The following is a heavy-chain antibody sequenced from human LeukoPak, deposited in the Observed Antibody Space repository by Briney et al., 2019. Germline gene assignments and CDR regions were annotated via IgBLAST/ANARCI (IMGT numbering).Heavy chain of an antibody. CDR3: ARKRIEATAAGILSHAFDI. Sequence: SETLSLTCAVSGGSFSGYYWSWIRQPPGKGLEWIGEINHSGSTNYNPSLKSRVTISVDTSKNQFSLKLSSVTAADTAVYYCARKRIEATAAGILSHAFDIWGQGTMVTVSS. J-gene: IGHJ3*02. CDR2: INHSGST. V-gene: IGHV4-34*01. CDR1: GGSFSGYY. D-gene: IGHD6-13*01.